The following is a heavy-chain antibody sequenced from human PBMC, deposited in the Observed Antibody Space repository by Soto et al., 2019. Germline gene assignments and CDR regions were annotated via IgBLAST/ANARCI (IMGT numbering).Heavy chain of an antibody. CDR3: ASVGTQRYCYGMDV. CDR1: GGTFSSYA. Sequence: QVQLVQSGAEVKKPGSSVKVSCKASGGTFSSYAISWVRQAPGQGLEWMGGIIPIFGTADYAQKFQGRVTMTAGQSRIIAYRELRSLGSEHTSVSYGASVGTQRYCYGMDVQAQGTPV. V-gene: IGHV1-69*12. CDR2: IIPIFGTA. D-gene: IGHD2-15*01. J-gene: IGHJ6*02.